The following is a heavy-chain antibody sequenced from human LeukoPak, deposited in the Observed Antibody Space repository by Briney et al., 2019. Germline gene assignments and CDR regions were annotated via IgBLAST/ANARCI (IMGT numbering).Heavy chain of an antibody. CDR1: GFTFSSYS. J-gene: IGHJ6*02. CDR3: ARVLMATTYYYYGMDV. V-gene: IGHV3-21*01. D-gene: IGHD5-24*01. CDR2: ISSSSSYI. Sequence: GGSLRLSCAASGFTFSSYSMNWVRQAPGKGLEWVSSISSSSSYIYYADSVKGRFTISRDNAKNSLYLQMNSLRAEDTAVYYCARVLMATTYYYYGMDVWGQGTTVTVSS.